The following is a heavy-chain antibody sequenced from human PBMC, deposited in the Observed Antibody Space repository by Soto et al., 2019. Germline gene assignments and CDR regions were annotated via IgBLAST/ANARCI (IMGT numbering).Heavy chain of an antibody. CDR1: EYPHTDFP. V-gene: IGHV3-64*01. CDR3: ARASARGQDASDI. D-gene: IGHD5-12*01. CDR2: ISYKGGST. J-gene: IGHJ3*02. Sequence: GGSLPHSCAYSEYPHTDFPMICERQAAGKGPEFVAAISYKGGSTYYANSVKGRFTISRDNSKNTLYLQMRSLRAEDMAVYYCARASARGQDASDIWGQGTMVT.